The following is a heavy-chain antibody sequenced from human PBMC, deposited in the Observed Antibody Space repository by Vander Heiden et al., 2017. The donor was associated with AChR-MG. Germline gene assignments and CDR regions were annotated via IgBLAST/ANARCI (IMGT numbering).Heavy chain of an antibody. J-gene: IGHJ6*02. CDR2: RWYDGSNK. CDR1: GFTFSSYG. V-gene: IGHV3-33*01. CDR3: ARDRIVVVPAAMMSYYGMDV. Sequence: QVQLVESGGGVVQPGRSLRLPCAASGFTFSSYGMHWVRQAPGKGLEWVAVRWYDGSNKYYADSVKGRFTISRDNSKNTLYLQMNSLRAEDTAVYYCARDRIVVVPAAMMSYYGMDVWGQGTTVTVSS. D-gene: IGHD2-2*01.